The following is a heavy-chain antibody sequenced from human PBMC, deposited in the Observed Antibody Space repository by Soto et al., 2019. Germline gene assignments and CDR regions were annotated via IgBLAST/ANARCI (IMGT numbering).Heavy chain of an antibody. V-gene: IGHV1-2*02. CDR1: GYTFTGYY. J-gene: IGHJ4*02. CDR3: ARTYSSGWNDY. CDR2: INPNSGGT. Sequence: GPSVKVSCKASGYTFTGYYMYWVRQAPGQGLEWMGWINPNSGGTNYAQKFQGRVTMTRDTSISTAYMELSRLRSDDTAVYYCARTYSSGWNDYWGQGTLVTVSS. D-gene: IGHD6-19*01.